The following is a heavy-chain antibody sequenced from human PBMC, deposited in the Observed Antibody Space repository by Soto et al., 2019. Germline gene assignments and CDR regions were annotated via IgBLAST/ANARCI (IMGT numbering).Heavy chain of an antibody. CDR2: VIPIFGTP. CDR3: AMNRDDYGAGNYYNRLDS. J-gene: IGHJ4*02. D-gene: IGHD3-10*01. Sequence: QVQLVQSGAEVKTPGASVKLSCKASGGIFSTYAISWLRQAPGQGLEWMGGVIPIFGTPNYAQRFQGRVTITADASTSTAYMELSRLRSEYTAVYYCAMNRDDYGAGNYYNRLDSWAQGTLVTVST. V-gene: IGHV1-69*01. CDR1: GGIFSTYA.